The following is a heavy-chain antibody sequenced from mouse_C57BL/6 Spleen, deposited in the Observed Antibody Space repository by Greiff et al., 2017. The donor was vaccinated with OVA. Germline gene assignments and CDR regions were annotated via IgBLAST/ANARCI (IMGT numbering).Heavy chain of an antibody. D-gene: IGHD2-3*01. Sequence: QVQLQQPGAELVMHGASVKLSCKASGYTFTSYWMHWVKQRPGQGLEWIGEIDPSDSYTNYNQKFKGKSTLTVDKSSSTAYMQLSSLTSEDSAVYYCARSDGSWFAYWGQGTLVTVSA. CDR1: GYTFTSYW. CDR3: ARSDGSWFAY. V-gene: IGHV1-69*01. J-gene: IGHJ3*01. CDR2: IDPSDSYT.